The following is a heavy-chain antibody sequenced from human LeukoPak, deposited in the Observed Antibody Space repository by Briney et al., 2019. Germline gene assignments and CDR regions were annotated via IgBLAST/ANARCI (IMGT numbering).Heavy chain of an antibody. J-gene: IGHJ3*02. CDR1: GFTFSSYW. CDR3: ARVGLGITIFGVVKNAFDI. V-gene: IGHV3-7*01. D-gene: IGHD3-3*01. CDR2: IKQDGSEE. Sequence: GGSLRLSCAASGFTFSSYWMSWVRQAPGKGLEWVANIKQDGSEEYYVDSVKGRFTISRDNAKNSLCLQMNSLRAEDTAVYYCARVGLGITIFGVVKNAFDIWGQGTMVTVSS.